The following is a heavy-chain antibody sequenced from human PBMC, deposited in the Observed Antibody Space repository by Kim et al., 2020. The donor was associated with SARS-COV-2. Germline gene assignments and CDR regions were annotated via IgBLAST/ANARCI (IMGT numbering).Heavy chain of an antibody. CDR1: GFTFSSYA. D-gene: IGHD5-18*01. Sequence: GGSLRLSCAASGFTFSSYAMSWVRQAPGKGLEWVSAISGSGGSTYYADSVKGRFTISRDNSKNTLHLQMNSLRAEDTAVYYCAKLHYSYGGMEAAFEIWGQGTMVTVSS. V-gene: IGHV3-23*01. CDR3: AKLHYSYGGMEAAFEI. CDR2: ISGSGGST. J-gene: IGHJ3*02.